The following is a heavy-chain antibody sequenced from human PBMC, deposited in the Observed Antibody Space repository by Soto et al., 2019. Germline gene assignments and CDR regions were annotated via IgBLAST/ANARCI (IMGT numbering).Heavy chain of an antibody. CDR2: ISGSGGST. CDR3: AKDGCYYDSSGYCGWVDY. D-gene: IGHD3-22*01. Sequence: QPGGSLRLSCAASGFTFSSYAMSWVRQAPGKGLEWVSAISGSGGSTYYADSVKGRFTISRDNSKNTLYLQMNNLRAEDTAVYYCAKDGCYYDSSGYCGWVDYCCQGTLVTVSS. CDR1: GFTFSSYA. V-gene: IGHV3-23*01. J-gene: IGHJ4*02.